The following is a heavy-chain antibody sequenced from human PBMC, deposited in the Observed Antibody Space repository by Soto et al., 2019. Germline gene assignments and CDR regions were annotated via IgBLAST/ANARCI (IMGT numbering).Heavy chain of an antibody. Sequence: QVQLVESGGGVVQPGRSLRLSCAASGFTFSNFIMHWVRQAPGKGLEWVAMILHDGNNKYYADSVKGRFTISRDNSXNTLYLQMNSLRTEDTAIYYCARDDEDGSYCDLGYWGQGTLVTVSS. J-gene: IGHJ4*02. CDR2: ILHDGNNK. D-gene: IGHD3-10*01. CDR3: ARDDEDGSYCDLGY. V-gene: IGHV3-30-3*01. CDR1: GFTFSNFI.